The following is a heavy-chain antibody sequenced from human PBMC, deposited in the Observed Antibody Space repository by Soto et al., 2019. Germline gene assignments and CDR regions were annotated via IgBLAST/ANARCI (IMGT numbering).Heavy chain of an antibody. D-gene: IGHD5-12*01. Sequence: QLQLQESGSGLVKPSQTLSLTCAVSGGSISSGGYSWSWIRQPPGKGLEWIGYIYHSGSTYYNPSLXSXVXRXXDRSKHQFSLKLSSVTAADTAVHYGPAGGGLPRYYWGQGTLVTVSS. CDR3: PAGGGLPRYY. V-gene: IGHV4-30-2*01. CDR2: IYHSGST. CDR1: GGSISSGGYS. J-gene: IGHJ4*02.